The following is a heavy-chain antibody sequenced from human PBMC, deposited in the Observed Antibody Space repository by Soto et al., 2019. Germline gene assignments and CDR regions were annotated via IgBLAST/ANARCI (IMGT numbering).Heavy chain of an antibody. Sequence: QMQLVQSGPEVKKPGTSVKVSCKASGFTFTSSGMQWVRQARGQRLEWIGWIVVGSGNTNYAQKFQERVTITRDMSTSTVYMELSSLRSEDTAVYYCAAGYDSSGPQFWYFDLWGRGTLVTVSS. CDR2: IVVGSGNT. CDR3: AAGYDSSGPQFWYFDL. J-gene: IGHJ2*01. D-gene: IGHD3-22*01. CDR1: GFTFTSSG. V-gene: IGHV1-58*02.